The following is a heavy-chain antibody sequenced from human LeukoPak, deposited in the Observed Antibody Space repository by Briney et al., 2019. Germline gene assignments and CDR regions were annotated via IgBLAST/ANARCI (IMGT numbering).Heavy chain of an antibody. CDR3: ARVFGDYDEGYYYYMDV. CDR2: IYYSGST. CDR1: GGSISSYY. V-gene: IGHV4-59*01. J-gene: IGHJ6*03. Sequence: SETLSLTCTVSGGSISSYYWSWIRQPPGKGLEWTGYIYYSGSTNYNPSLKSRVTISVDTSKNQFSLKLSSVTAADTAVYYCARVFGDYDEGYYYYMDVWGKGTTVTISS. D-gene: IGHD4-17*01.